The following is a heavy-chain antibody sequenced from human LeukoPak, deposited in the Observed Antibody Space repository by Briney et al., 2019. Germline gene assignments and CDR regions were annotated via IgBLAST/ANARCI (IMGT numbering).Heavy chain of an antibody. CDR2: ISSSSSYI. D-gene: IGHD1/OR15-1a*01. V-gene: IGHV3-21*01. CDR3: ARDAVRTGTDYYYYYMDV. Sequence: GGSLRLSCAASGFTFSSYSMNWVRQAPGKGLEWVSSISSSSSYIYYADSVKGRFTISRDNSKNTLYLQMNSLRAEDTAVYYCARDAVRTGTDYYYYYMDVWGKGTTVTVSS. J-gene: IGHJ6*03. CDR1: GFTFSSYS.